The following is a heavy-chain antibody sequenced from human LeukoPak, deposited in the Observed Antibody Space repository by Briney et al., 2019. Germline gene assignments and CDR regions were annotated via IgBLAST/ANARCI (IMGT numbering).Heavy chain of an antibody. CDR2: IRSKANSYAT. V-gene: IGHV3-73*01. Sequence: GGSLRLSCAASGFTFSGSAMHWVRQASGKGLERVGRIRSKANSYATAYAASVKGRFTISRDDSKNTAYLQMNSLKTEDTAVYYCTGAAGTSFVYWGQGTLVTVSS. CDR3: TGAAGTSFVY. D-gene: IGHD6-13*01. CDR1: GFTFSGSA. J-gene: IGHJ4*02.